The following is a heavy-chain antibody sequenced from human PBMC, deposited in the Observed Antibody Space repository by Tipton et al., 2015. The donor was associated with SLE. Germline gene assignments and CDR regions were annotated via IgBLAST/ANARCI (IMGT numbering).Heavy chain of an antibody. CDR3: AKGKDAFDT. CDR1: GFAVSDAW. CDR2: ISSSGSTI. V-gene: IGHV3-11*04. J-gene: IGHJ3*02. Sequence: GSLRLSCAASGFAVSDAWMNWVRQAPGKGLEWVSHISSSGSTIFYADSVKGRITISRDNAKNSLYLQMNSLRAEDTAVYYCAKGKDAFDTWGQGTMVTVSS.